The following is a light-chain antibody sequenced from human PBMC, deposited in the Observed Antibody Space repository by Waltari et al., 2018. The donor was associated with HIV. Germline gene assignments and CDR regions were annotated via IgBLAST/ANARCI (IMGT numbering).Light chain of an antibody. CDR3: SSVTTTNSLL. CDR2: EVS. CDR1: SSDIGSHNH. J-gene: IGLJ2*01. V-gene: IGLV2-14*01. Sequence: SPLQSITVSCTGTSSDIGSHNHVPWYQQTPGTAPQLVIYEVSNRPSGISNRLSGSTSGNTASLTISGLQTEDEADFYCSSVTTTNSLLFGGGTKVTVL.